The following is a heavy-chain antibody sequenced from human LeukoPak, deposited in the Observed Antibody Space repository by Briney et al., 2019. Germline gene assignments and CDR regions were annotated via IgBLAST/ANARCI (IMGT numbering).Heavy chain of an antibody. CDR3: AKGATSAYFSPLDS. V-gene: IGHV3-23*01. D-gene: IGHD3-22*01. J-gene: IGHJ4*02. CDR1: GFTFSNYA. CDR2: ITNGGGNT. Sequence: GGSLTLSCGASGFTFSNYAISWVRQTPGNGLEWVSGITNGGGNTNYACSVKVRLNMSRDNDKNKLYLQMDSLRAEDTAIYYCAKGATSAYFSPLDSWGQGTLVTVSS.